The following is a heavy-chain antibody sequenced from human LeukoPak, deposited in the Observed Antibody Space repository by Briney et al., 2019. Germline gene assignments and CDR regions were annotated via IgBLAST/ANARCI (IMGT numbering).Heavy chain of an antibody. D-gene: IGHD4-23*01. CDR2: INPSGGST. J-gene: IGHJ4*02. CDR3: ARAASRLVTLDY. CDR1: GYTFTSYY. V-gene: IGHV1-46*01. Sequence: ASEKVSCKASGYTFTSYYMHWVRQAPGQGLEWMGIINPSGGSTSYAQKFQGRVTMTRDTSTSTVYMELSSLRSEDTAVYYCARAASRLVTLDYWGQGTLVTVSS.